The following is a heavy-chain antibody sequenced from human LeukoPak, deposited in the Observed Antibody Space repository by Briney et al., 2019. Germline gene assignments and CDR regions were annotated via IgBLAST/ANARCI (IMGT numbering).Heavy chain of an antibody. CDR1: GGSISGYY. J-gene: IGHJ4*02. CDR3: ARAPSLWFGED. Sequence: PSETLSLTCTVSGGSISGYYWSWIRQPPGKGLEWIGEINHSGSTNYNPSLKSRVTISVDTSKNQFSLKLSSVTAADTAVYYCARAPSLWFGEDWGQGTLVTVSS. D-gene: IGHD3-10*01. CDR2: INHSGST. V-gene: IGHV4-34*01.